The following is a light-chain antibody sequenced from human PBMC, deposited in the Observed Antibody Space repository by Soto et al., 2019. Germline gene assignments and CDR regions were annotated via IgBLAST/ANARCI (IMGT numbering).Light chain of an antibody. V-gene: IGLV1-44*01. CDR3: AAWDDSLNGVV. CDR1: SSNIGSST. Sequence: QAVVTQPPSASGTPGQRVTISCSGSSSNIGSSTVSWYQHLPGTAPKLLIYTNNQRPSGVPDRFSGSKSGTSASLAISGLQSEDEADYSCAAWDDSLNGVVFGGGTKLTVL. J-gene: IGLJ2*01. CDR2: TNN.